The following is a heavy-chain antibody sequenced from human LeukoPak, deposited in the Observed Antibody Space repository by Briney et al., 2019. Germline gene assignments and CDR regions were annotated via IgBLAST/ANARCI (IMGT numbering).Heavy chain of an antibody. CDR2: IWYDASNK. CDR1: GISFRSYG. CDR3: AKDQRWESPHYLDS. D-gene: IGHD1-26*01. Sequence: GGSLRLSCAASGISFRSYGMHWVRQAPGKGLEWVTFIWYDASNKYYADSVRGRFTISRDNSKNTLYVQMNSLRDEDTAVYYCAKDQRWESPHYLDSWGQGTLVTVSS. V-gene: IGHV3-30*02. J-gene: IGHJ4*02.